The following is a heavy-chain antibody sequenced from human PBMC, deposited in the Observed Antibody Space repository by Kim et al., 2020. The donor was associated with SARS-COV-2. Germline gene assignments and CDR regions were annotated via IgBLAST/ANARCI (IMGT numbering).Heavy chain of an antibody. V-gene: IGHV1-69*06. CDR2: IIPMFGTA. J-gene: IGHJ4*02. D-gene: IGHD4-4*01. CDR1: GGTFTTYA. Sequence: SVKVSCKASGGTFTTYAFSWVRQAPGQGLEWMGGIIPMFGTANYAQRFQGRVTITADKSTSTTYMDLNSLKSEDTAVYYCARATTATDTTSFHFDYWGQGTLVTVSS. CDR3: ARATTATDTTSFHFDY.